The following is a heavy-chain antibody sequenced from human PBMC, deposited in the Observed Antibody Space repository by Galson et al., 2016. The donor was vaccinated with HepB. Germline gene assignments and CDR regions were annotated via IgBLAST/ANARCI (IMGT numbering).Heavy chain of an antibody. D-gene: IGHD3-22*01. CDR1: GYTFTNYD. J-gene: IGHJ4*02. V-gene: IGHV1-8*01. CDR2: MNPDNGNT. Sequence: SVKVSCKASGYTFTNYDINWVRQATGRGLEWMGWMNPDNGNTGYAQNFQGRVTMTRNTSLSTAYMELSSLRSEGTAIYFCARGLDGNYYDSRSFEPGDNWGQGTQVTVSS. CDR3: ARGLDGNYYDSRSFEPGDN.